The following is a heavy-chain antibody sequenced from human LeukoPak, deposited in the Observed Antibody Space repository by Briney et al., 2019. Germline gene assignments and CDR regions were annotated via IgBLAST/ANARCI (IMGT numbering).Heavy chain of an antibody. CDR3: AKDRISMVRSSDIDN. CDR1: GFTFRSYG. V-gene: IGHV3-30*18. Sequence: GGSLRLSCAASGFTFRSYGMHWVRQAPGKGLVWVSRITYDGFYKYYGDSVKGRFTISRDNSKNTVYLQMNSLRPEDTAVYFCAKDRISMVRSSDIDNWGQGTLVTVSS. D-gene: IGHD3-10*01. J-gene: IGHJ4*02. CDR2: ITYDGFYK.